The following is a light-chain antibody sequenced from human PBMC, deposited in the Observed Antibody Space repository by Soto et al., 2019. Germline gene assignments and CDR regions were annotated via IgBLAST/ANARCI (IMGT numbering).Light chain of an antibody. Sequence: QSALTQPPSASGSTGQSVAISCTGTSSDVGGYNCVSWYQQHPGKAPKLMIYEVNKRPSGVPDRFSGSKSGNTASLTVSGLQAEDEADYYCSSYAGSSNVFGTGTKVTVL. CDR1: SSDVGGYNC. CDR3: SSYAGSSNV. J-gene: IGLJ1*01. V-gene: IGLV2-8*01. CDR2: EVN.